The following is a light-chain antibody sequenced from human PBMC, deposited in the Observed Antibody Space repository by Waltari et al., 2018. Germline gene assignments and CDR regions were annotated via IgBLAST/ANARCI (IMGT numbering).Light chain of an antibody. J-gene: IGKJ2*01. CDR1: QSVSSSY. Sequence: EIVLTQSPGTLSLSPGERATLSCRASQSVSSSYLAWYQQQPGQAPRVLIYGASIRATGIPDRFSGSGSWTDFTLTISRLVPEDFALYFCQQYGGSPAYTFGQGTKLEI. CDR2: GAS. CDR3: QQYGGSPAYT. V-gene: IGKV3-20*01.